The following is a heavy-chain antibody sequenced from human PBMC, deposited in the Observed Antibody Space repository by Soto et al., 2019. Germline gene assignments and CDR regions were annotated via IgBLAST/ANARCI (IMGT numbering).Heavy chain of an antibody. V-gene: IGHV3-64D*08. D-gene: IGHD6-6*01. J-gene: IGHJ5*02. CDR2: ISSNGGST. CDR1: GFTFSSYA. Sequence: GGSLRLSCSASGFTFSSYAMHWVRQAPGKGLEYVSAISSNGGSTYYADSVKGRFTISRDNSKNTLYLQMSSLRAEDTAVYYCVKGGIAARNWFDPWGQGTLVTVSS. CDR3: VKGGIAARNWFDP.